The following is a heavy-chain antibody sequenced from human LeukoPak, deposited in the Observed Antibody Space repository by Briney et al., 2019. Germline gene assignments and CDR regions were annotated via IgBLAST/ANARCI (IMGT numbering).Heavy chain of an antibody. J-gene: IGHJ4*02. CDR1: GGSISSGVYS. V-gene: IGHV4-30-4*07. D-gene: IGHD6-19*01. Sequence: SETLSLTCAVSGGSISSGVYSWSWVRQPPGNGLEWIGYIYYGGNTYYNPSLKSRLTISLDTSNNQFSLKLSSVTAADTAVYYCARRPGLAVAGTYLDYWGQGTLVTASS. CDR2: IYYGGNT. CDR3: ARRPGLAVAGTYLDY.